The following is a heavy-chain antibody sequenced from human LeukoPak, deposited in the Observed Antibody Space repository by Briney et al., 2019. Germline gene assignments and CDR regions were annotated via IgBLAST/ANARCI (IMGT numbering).Heavy chain of an antibody. Sequence: ASVKVSCKASGGTFSSYAISWVRQAPGQGLEWMGGIIPIFGTANYAQKFQGRVTITTDESTSTAYMELSSLRSEDTAVYYCVTNQYYYDSSGYPFDYWGQGTLVTVSS. CDR2: IIPIFGTA. J-gene: IGHJ4*02. V-gene: IGHV1-69*05. D-gene: IGHD3-22*01. CDR1: GGTFSSYA. CDR3: VTNQYYYDSSGYPFDY.